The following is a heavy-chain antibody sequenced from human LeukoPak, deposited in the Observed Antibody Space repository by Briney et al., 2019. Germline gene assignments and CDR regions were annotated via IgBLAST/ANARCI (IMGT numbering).Heavy chain of an antibody. CDR2: ISGGSRTI. Sequence: GGSLRLSCAASGFTFSDYYMNWIRQAPGKGLEWVASISGGSRTINYADSVKGRFTTSRDNAKNSLYLQVNSLRAEDTAVYYCARAGQSDYWGQGTLVTVSS. CDR1: GFTFSDYY. J-gene: IGHJ4*02. V-gene: IGHV3-11*01. CDR3: ARAGQSDY.